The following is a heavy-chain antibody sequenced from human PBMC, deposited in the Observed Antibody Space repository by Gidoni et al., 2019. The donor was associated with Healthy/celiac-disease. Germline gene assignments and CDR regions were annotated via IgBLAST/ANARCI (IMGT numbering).Heavy chain of an antibody. CDR2: IYHSGST. CDR3: ARGGYGDYVDWFDP. Sequence: QLQLQESCSGLVKPSQTLSLTCAVSGASISRGGYSWSWIRQPPGKGLEWIGYIYHSGSTYYNPSLKSRVTISVDRSKNQFSLKLSSVTAADTAVYYCARGGYGDYVDWFDPWGQGTLVTVSS. D-gene: IGHD4-17*01. CDR1: GASISRGGYS. J-gene: IGHJ5*02. V-gene: IGHV4-30-2*01.